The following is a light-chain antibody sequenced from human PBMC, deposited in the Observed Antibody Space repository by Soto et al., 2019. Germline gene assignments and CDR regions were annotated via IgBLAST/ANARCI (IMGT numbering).Light chain of an antibody. CDR2: DNN. J-gene: IGLJ3*02. Sequence: QSVLTQPPSVSAAPGQKVTISCSGSSSNIGNNYVSWYQHLPGTAPKLLIYDNNKRPSGIPDRFSGSKSGTSATLAITGLQTGDEADYYCGTWESNQGVFGGGTKLTVL. CDR3: GTWESNQGV. V-gene: IGLV1-51*01. CDR1: SSNIGNNY.